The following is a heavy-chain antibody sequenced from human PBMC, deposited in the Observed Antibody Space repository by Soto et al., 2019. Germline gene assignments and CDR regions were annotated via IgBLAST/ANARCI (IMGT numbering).Heavy chain of an antibody. CDR1: EITLNIYW. CDR2: INPESTTL. CDR3: TKDTFGAWES. J-gene: IGHJ5*02. Sequence: EAQLVESGGGLVQPGGSLTLSCTASEITLNIYWMHWIRQAPGKGLVWVSRINPESTTLTYADSVTGRFTISRDSAKNTLDLQLNGLSADDTAIYSCTKDTFGAWESWGQGNLVTVSS. D-gene: IGHD3-10*01. V-gene: IGHV3-74*01.